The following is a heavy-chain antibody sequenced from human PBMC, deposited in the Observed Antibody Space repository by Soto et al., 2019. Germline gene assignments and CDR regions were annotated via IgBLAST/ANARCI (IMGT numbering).Heavy chain of an antibody. Sequence: GGSLRLSCVASGFTFSSYGMHWVRQAPGKGLEWVAVISYDGSNKYYADSVKGRFTISRDNSKNTLYLQMNSLRAEDTAVYYCASPIGTVVTPDCVYWGQGTLVTVSS. CDR2: ISYDGSNK. D-gene: IGHD2-21*02. CDR3: ASPIGTVVTPDCVY. J-gene: IGHJ4*02. CDR1: GFTFSSYG. V-gene: IGHV3-30*03.